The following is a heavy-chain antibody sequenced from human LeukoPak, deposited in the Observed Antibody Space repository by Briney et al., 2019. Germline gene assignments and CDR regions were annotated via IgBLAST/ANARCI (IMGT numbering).Heavy chain of an antibody. D-gene: IGHD6-13*01. V-gene: IGHV2-5*02. Sequence: SXPTLVNPTQTLTLTCTFSGFSRSTRGGGVGWIRQPPGKALEWLSLIYWDEDKRYSPSMKSRLTITKDTSKSQVVLTMTNMDPVDTATYYCAHRRGSTWRLNSWFDPWGQGTRVTVSS. J-gene: IGHJ5*02. CDR1: GFSRSTRGGG. CDR2: IYWDEDK. CDR3: AHRRGSTWRLNSWFDP.